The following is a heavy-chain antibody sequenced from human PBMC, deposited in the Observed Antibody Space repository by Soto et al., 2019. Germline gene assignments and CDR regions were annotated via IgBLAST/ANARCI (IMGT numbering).Heavy chain of an antibody. J-gene: IGHJ4*02. CDR1: GGSVSNSNYC. V-gene: IGHV4-39*01. Sequence: PSETLSLTCTVSGGSVSNSNYCFFWIRQCPGKGLEWIGSVYYRGRSYSKSSVKSRVTISVDTSKNQFSLNLNSVTASDTAVYYCVSQRTSVLTQAYFDYWGPGALVTVSS. CDR2: VYYRGRS. CDR3: VSQRTSVLTQAYFDY. D-gene: IGHD2-8*01.